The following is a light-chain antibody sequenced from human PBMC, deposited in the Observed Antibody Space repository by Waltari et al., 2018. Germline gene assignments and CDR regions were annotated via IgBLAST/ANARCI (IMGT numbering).Light chain of an antibody. CDR3: QQLNGHPRT. V-gene: IGKV1-9*01. CDR2: AAS. J-gene: IGKJ1*01. Sequence: DIQLTQSPSFLSASVGDRVTITCRASQGISSYLAWYQQKPGKAPKLLIYAASNLESGVPSRFSGSGSGTEFTLTISSLQPEDFATYYCQQLNGHPRTFGQGTKVEIK. CDR1: QGISSY.